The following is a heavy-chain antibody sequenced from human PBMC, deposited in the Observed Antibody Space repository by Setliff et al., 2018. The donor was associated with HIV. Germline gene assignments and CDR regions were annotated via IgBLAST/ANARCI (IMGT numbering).Heavy chain of an antibody. J-gene: IGHJ4*02. D-gene: IGHD5-18*01. CDR3: ARFRGRGYIYGTFDS. V-gene: IGHV4-61*09. CDR2: IYTSGST. CDR1: GGSITSGSNY. Sequence: PSETLSLTCTVSGGSITSGSNYWSWIRQPAGKGLEWIGHIYTSGSTNYNPSLKSRVTISEDTSKNQFSLKLSSVTDADTAVYYCARFRGRGYIYGTFDSWGQGTLVTVSS.